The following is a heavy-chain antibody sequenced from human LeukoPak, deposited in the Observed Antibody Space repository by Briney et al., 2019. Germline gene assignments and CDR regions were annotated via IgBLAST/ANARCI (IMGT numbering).Heavy chain of an antibody. V-gene: IGHV3-21*01. CDR3: ARDGFLNSWYNNYYYYYGMDV. CDR2: ISSSSSYI. D-gene: IGHD6-13*01. Sequence: PGGSLRLSCAASGFTFSSYSMNWVRQAPGKGLEWVSSISSSSSYIYYADSVKGRFTISRDNAKNSLYLQMNSLRAEDTAVYYCARDGFLNSWYNNYYYYYGMDVWGQGTTVTVSS. CDR1: GFTFSSYS. J-gene: IGHJ6*02.